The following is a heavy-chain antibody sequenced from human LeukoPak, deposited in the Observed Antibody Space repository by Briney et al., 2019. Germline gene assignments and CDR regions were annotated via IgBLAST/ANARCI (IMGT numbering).Heavy chain of an antibody. CDR1: GGTFSSYA. CDR2: IIPIFGTA. J-gene: IGHJ5*02. V-gene: IGHV1-69*13. Sequence: ASVKVSCKASGGTFSSYAISWVRQAPGQGLEWMGGIIPIFGTANYAQKFQGRVTITADESTSTAYMELSSLRSEDTAVYYCARKDIVVVPAAITGWFDPWGQGTLVTVSS. CDR3: ARKDIVVVPAAITGWFDP. D-gene: IGHD2-2*02.